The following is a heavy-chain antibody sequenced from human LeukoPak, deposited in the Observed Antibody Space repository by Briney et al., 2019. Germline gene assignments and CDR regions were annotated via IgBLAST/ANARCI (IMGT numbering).Heavy chain of an antibody. J-gene: IGHJ4*02. CDR3: AAALTVYGDYPYYFAY. Sequence: PSETLSLTCTVSGGSINSGTYYWSWVRQHPGTGLEWIGYIYYSGTTYYDSSLKSRVTISLDTSKNRFSLKLDSVTAADTAVYYCAAALTVYGDYPYYFAYWGQGTLVTVSS. CDR1: GGSINSGTYY. D-gene: IGHD4-17*01. V-gene: IGHV4-31*03. CDR2: IYYSGTT.